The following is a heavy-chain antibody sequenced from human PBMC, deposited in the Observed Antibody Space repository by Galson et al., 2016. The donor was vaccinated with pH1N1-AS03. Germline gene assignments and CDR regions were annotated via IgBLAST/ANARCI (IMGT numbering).Heavy chain of an antibody. D-gene: IGHD6-19*01. Sequence: SLRLSCAASGFPFSGYRMNWVRQAPGKGLEWVSFISTSGSSIYYADSVKGRFTISRDNAKNLLYLQMNSLRDEDTAVYYCARDGPPQGISVAGSFDFWGQGTLVTVSS. CDR2: ISTSGSSI. CDR1: GFPFSGYR. V-gene: IGHV3-21*01. CDR3: ARDGPPQGISVAGSFDF. J-gene: IGHJ4*02.